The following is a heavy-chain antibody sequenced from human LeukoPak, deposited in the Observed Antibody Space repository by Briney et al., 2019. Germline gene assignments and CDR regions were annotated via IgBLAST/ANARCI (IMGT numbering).Heavy chain of an antibody. D-gene: IGHD1-26*01. CDR3: ALGIAGAFDL. Sequence: SETLSLTCTVSGGSISSSSYYWGWIRQPPGKGLEGIGSNYYSGSTYYNPSLKSRVTISVDTSKNQFSLKLSSVTAADTAVYYYALGIAGAFDLGGQGTVDSVSS. V-gene: IGHV4-39*01. J-gene: IGHJ4*02. CDR1: GGSISSSSYY. CDR2: NYYSGST.